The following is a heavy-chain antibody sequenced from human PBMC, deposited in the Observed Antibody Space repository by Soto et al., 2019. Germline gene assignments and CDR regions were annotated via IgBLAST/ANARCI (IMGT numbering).Heavy chain of an antibody. CDR1: GGSVSSGSYY. Sequence: PSETLSLTCTVSGGSVSSGSYYWSWIRQPPGKGLEWIGYIYYSGSTNYNPSLKSRVTISVDTSKNQFSLKLSSVTAADTAVYYCAREARYYYGSGSYQTSYYYYGMDVWGQGTTVTVSS. D-gene: IGHD3-10*01. V-gene: IGHV4-61*01. CDR3: AREARYYYGSGSYQTSYYYYGMDV. J-gene: IGHJ6*02. CDR2: IYYSGST.